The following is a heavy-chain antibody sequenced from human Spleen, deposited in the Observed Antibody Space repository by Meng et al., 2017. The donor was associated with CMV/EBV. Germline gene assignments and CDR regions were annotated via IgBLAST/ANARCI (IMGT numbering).Heavy chain of an antibody. Sequence: SETLSLTCAVYGASFSSSYWTWIRQSPGKGLEWIGEINHSGSTNYNPSLKSRVTISVDTSKNQFSLKLSSVTAADTAVYYCARGPAYYYGSGSYRSYYYYGMDVWGQGTTVTVSS. CDR3: ARGPAYYYGSGSYRSYYYYGMDV. CDR1: GASFSSSY. CDR2: INHSGST. D-gene: IGHD3-10*01. J-gene: IGHJ6*02. V-gene: IGHV4-34*01.